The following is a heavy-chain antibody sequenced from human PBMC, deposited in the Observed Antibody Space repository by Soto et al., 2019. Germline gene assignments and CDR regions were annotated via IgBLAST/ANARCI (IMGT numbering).Heavy chain of an antibody. CDR3: ARVYGDYVGYYYYGMDV. Sequence: QVQLVQSGAEVKKPGSSVKVSCKASGGTFSSYAISWVRQAPGQGLEWMGGIIPIFGTANYAQKFQGRVTITADESTSTAYMELSSLRSEDTAVYYCARVYGDYVGYYYYGMDVWGQGTTVTVSS. J-gene: IGHJ6*02. D-gene: IGHD4-17*01. CDR1: GGTFSSYA. CDR2: IIPIFGTA. V-gene: IGHV1-69*01.